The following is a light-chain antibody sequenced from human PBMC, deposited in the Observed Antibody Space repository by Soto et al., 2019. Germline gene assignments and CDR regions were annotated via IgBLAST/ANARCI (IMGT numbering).Light chain of an antibody. CDR3: PSYDSSLSVFYV. V-gene: IGLV1-40*01. Sequence: QTVVTQPPSVSGAPGQRVTISCTGSSSNIGAGYDVHWYQQLPGTAPKLLIYGNSNRPSGVPDRFSGSKSGTSASLAITGLQAADEADYYCPSYDSSLSVFYVFGTGTKLPVL. CDR2: GNS. J-gene: IGLJ1*01. CDR1: SSNIGAGYD.